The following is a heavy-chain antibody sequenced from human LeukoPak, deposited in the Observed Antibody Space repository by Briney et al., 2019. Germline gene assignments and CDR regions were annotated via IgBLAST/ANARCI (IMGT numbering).Heavy chain of an antibody. CDR2: ISYDGSNK. J-gene: IGHJ6*02. CDR1: GFTFSSCA. V-gene: IGHV3-30*04. CDR3: ARDLAPAEDGYYYGMDV. Sequence: GRSLRLSCAASGFTFSSCAMHWVRQAPGKGLEWVAVISYDGSNKYYADSVKGRFTISRDNSKNTLYLQMNSLRAEDTAVYYCARDLAPAEDGYYYGMDVWGQGTTVTVSS. D-gene: IGHD3-16*01.